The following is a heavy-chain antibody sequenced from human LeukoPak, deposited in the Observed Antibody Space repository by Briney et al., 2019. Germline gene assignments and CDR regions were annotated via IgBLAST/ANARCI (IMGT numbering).Heavy chain of an antibody. CDR2: IIPIFDTT. Sequence: SVKVSSKASGGTFSSYAISWVRQAPGQGLEWMGRIIPIFDTTTYAQKFQGRVTITTDESTSTAYMELSSLRSEDTAVYYCARGGSYFDYWGQGTLVTVSS. D-gene: IGHD5-12*01. CDR3: ARGGSYFDY. CDR1: GGTFSSYA. V-gene: IGHV1-69*05. J-gene: IGHJ4*02.